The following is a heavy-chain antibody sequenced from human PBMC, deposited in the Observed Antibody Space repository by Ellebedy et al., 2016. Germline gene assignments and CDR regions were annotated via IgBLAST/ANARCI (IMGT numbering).Heavy chain of an antibody. J-gene: IGHJ4*02. CDR1: GGSISSSSYY. D-gene: IGHD2-2*01. CDR2: IYYSGST. V-gene: IGHV4-39*07. Sequence: SETLSLTXTVPGGSISSSSYYWGWIRQPPGKGLEWIGSIYYSGSTYYNPSLKSRVTISVDTSKNQFSLKLSSVTAADTAVYYCARAGTSHFDYWGQGTLVTVSS. CDR3: ARAGTSHFDY.